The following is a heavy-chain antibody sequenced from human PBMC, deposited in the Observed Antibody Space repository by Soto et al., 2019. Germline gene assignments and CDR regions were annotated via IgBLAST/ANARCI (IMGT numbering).Heavy chain of an antibody. J-gene: IGHJ4*02. Sequence: QVQLVESGGGVVQPGRSLRLSCAASGFTFSSYGMHWVRQAPGKGLEWVAVISYDGSNKYYADSVKGRFTISRDNSKNTLYLQMNSLRAEDTAVYYCAKDRLARYPLSGGLFDYWGQGTLVTVSS. V-gene: IGHV3-30*18. D-gene: IGHD6-6*01. CDR3: AKDRLARYPLSGGLFDY. CDR2: ISYDGSNK. CDR1: GFTFSSYG.